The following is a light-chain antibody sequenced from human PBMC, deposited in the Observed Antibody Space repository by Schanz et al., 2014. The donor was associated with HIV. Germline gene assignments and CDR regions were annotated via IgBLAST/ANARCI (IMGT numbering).Light chain of an antibody. V-gene: IGKV1-5*03. Sequence: DIQMTQSPSTLSASVGDRVTITCRASQTIGRLLAWYQQRPGRAPNLLIYQASALETGVPSRFSGSGSGTEFTLTISSLQPADFATYYCQQYNDRSYTFGQGTKLEIK. CDR1: QTIGRL. CDR2: QAS. J-gene: IGKJ2*01. CDR3: QQYNDRSYT.